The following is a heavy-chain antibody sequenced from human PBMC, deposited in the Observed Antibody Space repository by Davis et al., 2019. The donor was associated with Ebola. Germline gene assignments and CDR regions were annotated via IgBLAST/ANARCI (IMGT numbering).Heavy chain of an antibody. Sequence: GESLKISCAASGFTFSSYSMNWVRQAPGQGLEWVSPISSSSNYIYYADSVKGRFTISRDNAKNSLYLQMNSLRAEDTAVYYCARDRMVRGVIILDYWGQGTLVTVSS. V-gene: IGHV3-21*01. D-gene: IGHD3-10*01. J-gene: IGHJ4*02. CDR3: ARDRMVRGVIILDY. CDR1: GFTFSSYS. CDR2: ISSSSNYI.